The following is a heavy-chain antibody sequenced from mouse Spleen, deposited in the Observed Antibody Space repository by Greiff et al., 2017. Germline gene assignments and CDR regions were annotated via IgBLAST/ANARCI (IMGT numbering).Heavy chain of an antibody. Sequence: QVQLQQPEAELVRPGTSVKLSCKASGYTFTNYWINWVKQRPGQGLEWIGVIDPSDSYTNYNHNVKGKATLTVDTSSSTAYMQLTSLTSEDSAVYYCARWGTEPATGAMDYWGQGTSVTVSS. D-gene: IGHD1-1*01. J-gene: IGHJ4*01. CDR2: IDPSDSYT. V-gene: IGHV1-59*01. CDR3: ARWGTEPATGAMDY. CDR1: GYTFTNYW.